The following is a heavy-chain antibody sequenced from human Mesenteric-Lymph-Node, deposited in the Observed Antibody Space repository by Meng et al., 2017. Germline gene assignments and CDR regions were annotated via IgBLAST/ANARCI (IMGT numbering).Heavy chain of an antibody. CDR1: GYTFTSYA. D-gene: IGHD5-18*01. CDR2: SNAGNGNT. J-gene: IGHJ4*02. CDR3: AASAYSIQLWSDNFDY. V-gene: IGHV1-3*02. Sequence: ASVKVSCKASGYTFTSYAMHWVRQAPGQRLEWMGWSNAGNGNTKYSQEFQGRVTITRDTSASTAYMELSSLRSEDMAVYYCAASAYSIQLWSDNFDYWGQGTLVTVSS.